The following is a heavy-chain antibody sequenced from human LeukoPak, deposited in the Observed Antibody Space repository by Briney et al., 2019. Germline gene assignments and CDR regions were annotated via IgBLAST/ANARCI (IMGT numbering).Heavy chain of an antibody. J-gene: IGHJ4*02. CDR1: GFTFSSYA. Sequence: GRSLRLSCAASGFTFSSYAMHWVRQAPGKGLEWVAVISYDGSNKYYADSVKGRFTISRDNSKNTLYLQMNSPRAEDTAVYYCARGDYDILTGYLDYWGQGTLVTVSS. D-gene: IGHD3-9*01. CDR3: ARGDYDILTGYLDY. V-gene: IGHV3-30*04. CDR2: ISYDGSNK.